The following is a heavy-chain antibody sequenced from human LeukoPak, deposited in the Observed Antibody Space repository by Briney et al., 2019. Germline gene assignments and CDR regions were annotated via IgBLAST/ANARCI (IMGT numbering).Heavy chain of an antibody. Sequence: GGSLRLSCAASEFTFTTYSMAWVRQAPGKGLEWVSSISSSATYRYYADSVKGRFTISRDNSKNTLYLQMNSLRAEDTAVYYCAKGPYREGFDYWGQGTLVTVSS. CDR2: ISSSATYR. J-gene: IGHJ4*02. CDR1: EFTFTTYS. CDR3: AKGPYREGFDY. V-gene: IGHV3-21*01. D-gene: IGHD5-12*01.